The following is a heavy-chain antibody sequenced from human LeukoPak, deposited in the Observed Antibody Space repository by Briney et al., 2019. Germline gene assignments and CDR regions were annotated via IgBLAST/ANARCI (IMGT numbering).Heavy chain of an antibody. CDR2: IYYSGST. J-gene: IGHJ4*02. V-gene: IGHV4-59*01. D-gene: IGHD1-26*01. Sequence: SETLSLTCTVSGGSISSYYWSWIRQPPGKGLEWIGYIYYSGSTNYNPSLKSRVTISVDTSKNQFSLKLSSVTAADTAVYYCASGGLLLDYWGQGTLVTVSS. CDR1: GGSISSYY. CDR3: ASGGLLLDY.